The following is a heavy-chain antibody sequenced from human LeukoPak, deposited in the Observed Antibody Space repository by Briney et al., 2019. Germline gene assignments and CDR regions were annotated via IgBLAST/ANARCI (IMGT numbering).Heavy chain of an antibody. V-gene: IGHV3-30-3*01. D-gene: IGHD1-26*01. J-gene: IGHJ4*02. CDR2: ISFDVSNK. CDR3: ARDTLWE. Sequence: GGSLRLSCAVSGFTFSGYTMHWVRQAPGKGLEWVAVISFDVSNKYYGDSVKGRFTISRDNSKNTLYMQMNSLRPDDTAIYSCARDTLWEWGQGTLVTVSS. CDR1: GFTFSGYT.